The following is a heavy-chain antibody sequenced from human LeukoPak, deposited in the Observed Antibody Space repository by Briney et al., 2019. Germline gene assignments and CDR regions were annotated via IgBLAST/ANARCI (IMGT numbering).Heavy chain of an antibody. J-gene: IGHJ4*02. Sequence: VSVKVSCKAPGYTFGSYDMNWVRQATGQGLEWMGWMNPNSGNTGYAQKFQGRVTMTRNTSIRTAYMELSSLRSEDTAVYYCARGDSTAMAIDYWGQGTPVTVSS. CDR1: GYTFGSYD. CDR2: MNPNSGNT. V-gene: IGHV1-8*01. CDR3: ARGDSTAMAIDY. D-gene: IGHD5-18*01.